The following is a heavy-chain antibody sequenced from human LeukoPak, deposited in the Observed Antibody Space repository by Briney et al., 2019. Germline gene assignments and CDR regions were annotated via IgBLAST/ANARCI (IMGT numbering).Heavy chain of an antibody. J-gene: IGHJ4*02. CDR3: ATGEFYFDF. Sequence: GGSLRLSCAASGFTFTNYDMSWVRQAPGKGLEWVSTISDSGHSTSYADSVKGRFTISRDNSKNTLYLQMNSLRAEDTALYYCATGEFYFDFWAREPWSPSPQ. V-gene: IGHV3-23*01. D-gene: IGHD3-16*01. CDR1: GFTFTNYD. CDR2: ISDSGHST.